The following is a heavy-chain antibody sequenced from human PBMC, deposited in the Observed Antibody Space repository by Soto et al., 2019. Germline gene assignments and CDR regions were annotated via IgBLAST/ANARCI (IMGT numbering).Heavy chain of an antibody. CDR1: GGSISSSSYY. CDR3: ARLGNRDGYCSSTSCYDDYYYMDV. D-gene: IGHD2-2*01. Sequence: SETLSLTCTVSGGSISSSSYYWGWIRQPPGKGLEWIGSIYYSGSTYYNPSLKSRVTISVDTSKNQFSLKLSSVTAADTAVYYCARLGNRDGYCSSTSCYDDYYYMDVWGKGTTVTVSS. J-gene: IGHJ6*03. CDR2: IYYSGST. V-gene: IGHV4-39*01.